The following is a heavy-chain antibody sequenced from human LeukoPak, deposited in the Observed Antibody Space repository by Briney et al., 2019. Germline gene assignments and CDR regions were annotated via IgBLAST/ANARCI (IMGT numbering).Heavy chain of an antibody. J-gene: IGHJ3*01. CDR2: ISGTGYST. V-gene: IGHV3-23*01. D-gene: IGHD3-10*01. CDR3: AKAGEFTYGLDPFDV. Sequence: GGSLRLSRAASGFVFRAYAMTWVRQAPGKGLEWVSAISGTGYSTYYADSVRGRFTISRHNSENTLYLQLNSLRADDTAVYFCAKAGEFTYGLDPFDVWGQGTMVTVSS. CDR1: GFVFRAYA.